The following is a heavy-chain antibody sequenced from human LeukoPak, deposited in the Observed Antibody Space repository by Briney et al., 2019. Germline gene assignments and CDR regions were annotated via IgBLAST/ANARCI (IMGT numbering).Heavy chain of an antibody. CDR3: ARGGLTGYCSGGSCYVTN. J-gene: IGHJ4*02. D-gene: IGHD2-15*01. V-gene: IGHV4-34*01. CDR1: GGHFSGYY. Sequence: SETLSLTCAVYGGHFSGYYWIWIRQPPGKGLEWIGEINHSGSTNYNPSLKSRVTISVDTSKNQFSPKLSSVTAADTAVYYCARGGLTGYCSGGSCYVTNWGQGTLVTVSS. CDR2: INHSGST.